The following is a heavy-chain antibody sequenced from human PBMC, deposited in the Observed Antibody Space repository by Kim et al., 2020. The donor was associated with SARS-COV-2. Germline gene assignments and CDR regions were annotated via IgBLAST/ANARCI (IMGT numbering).Heavy chain of an antibody. CDR2: IWYDGSNK. J-gene: IGHJ6*02. Sequence: GGSLRLSCAASGFTFSSYGMHWVRQAPGKGLEWVAVIWYDGSNKYYADSVKGRFTISKDNSKNTLYLQMNSLRAEDTAVYYCAKDRGDDTENNYYYYGMDVWGQGTTVTVS. D-gene: IGHD3-10*01. CDR3: AKDRGDDTENNYYYYGMDV. CDR1: GFTFSSYG. V-gene: IGHV3-33*06.